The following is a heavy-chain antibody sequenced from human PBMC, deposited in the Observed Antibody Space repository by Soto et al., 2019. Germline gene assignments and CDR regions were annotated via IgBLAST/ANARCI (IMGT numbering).Heavy chain of an antibody. CDR2: IIPIFSKT. J-gene: IGHJ4*02. CDR3: ATDVVRSTGGDS. D-gene: IGHD2-15*01. Sequence: QVQLVQSGAEVKELGSSVKVSCKTSGGTFTTSSFVWVRQGPGQGLEWMGGIIPIFSKTNFAPKFQGRVTFTADESTRTVYMDLSSLRSEDPAIYYCATDVVRSTGGDSWGQGPLVTVSS. V-gene: IGHV1-69*01. CDR1: GGTFTTSS.